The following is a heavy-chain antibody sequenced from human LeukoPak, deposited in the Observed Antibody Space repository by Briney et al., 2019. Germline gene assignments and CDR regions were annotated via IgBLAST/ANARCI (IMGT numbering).Heavy chain of an antibody. V-gene: IGHV1-3*01. CDR2: INAGNGNT. CDR3: ARSRYDIYDALDI. J-gene: IGHJ3*02. D-gene: IGHD3-9*01. CDR1: GYTFTSYA. Sequence: ASVKVSCKASGYTFTSYAMHWVRQAPGQRLEWMGWINAGNGNTKYSQKFQGRVTITRDTSASTAYMELSSLRSDDTAVYYCARSRYDIYDALDIWGQGTMVTVSS.